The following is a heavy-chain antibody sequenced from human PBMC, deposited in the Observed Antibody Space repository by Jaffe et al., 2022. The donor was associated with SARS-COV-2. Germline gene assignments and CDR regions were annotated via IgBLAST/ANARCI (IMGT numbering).Heavy chain of an antibody. J-gene: IGHJ3*01. CDR2: IYYSGST. V-gene: IGHV4-59*01. Sequence: QVQLQESGPRLVKPSETLSLTCTVSGASISSYYWSWIRQPPGKGLEWIGYIYYSGSTKYNPSLKSRVTISVVTSQNQFSLKLSSVTAADTAVYYCARYSGYCGGDCYPRAFEVWGQGTMVTVSS. CDR3: ARYSGYCGGDCYPRAFEV. CDR1: GASISSYY. D-gene: IGHD2-21*02.